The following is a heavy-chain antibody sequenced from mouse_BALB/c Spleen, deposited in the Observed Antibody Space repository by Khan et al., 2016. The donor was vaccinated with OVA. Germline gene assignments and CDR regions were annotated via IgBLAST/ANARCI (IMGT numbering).Heavy chain of an antibody. D-gene: IGHD2-10*01. Sequence: VQLQESGPGLVAPSQSLSITCTISGFSLTNYGVHWVRQPPGKGLEWLVVIWSDGSTNYNSALKSRMSISKDNSKSQVFLKMNSLQTDDTAMYYCVRQPYYHYYLMDYWGQGTSVTVSS. V-gene: IGHV2-6-1*01. CDR1: GFSLTNYG. CDR3: VRQPYYHYYLMDY. CDR2: IWSDGST. J-gene: IGHJ4*01.